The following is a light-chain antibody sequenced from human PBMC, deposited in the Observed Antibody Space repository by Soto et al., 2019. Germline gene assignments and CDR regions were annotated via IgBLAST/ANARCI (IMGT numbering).Light chain of an antibody. V-gene: IGLV1-36*01. J-gene: IGLJ2*01. Sequence: QSVLTQPPSVSEAPRQRVTSSCSGSSSNIGNNAVNWYQQLPGKAPKLLIYYDDLLPSGVSDRFSGSKSGTSASLAISGLQSEVEADYYCAAWDDSLNGVVFGGGTKVTVL. CDR1: SSNIGNNA. CDR2: YDD. CDR3: AAWDDSLNGVV.